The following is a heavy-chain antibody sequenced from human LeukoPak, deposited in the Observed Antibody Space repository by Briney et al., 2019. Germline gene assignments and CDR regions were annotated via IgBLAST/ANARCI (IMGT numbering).Heavy chain of an antibody. CDR3: AADNIAAAGTPFDY. V-gene: IGHV1-58*02. D-gene: IGHD6-13*01. J-gene: IGHJ4*02. Sequence: GTSVKVSCKASGLTFTSSAMQWVRQARGQRLEWIGWIVVGSGNTNYAQKFQERVTITRDMSTSTAYMELSSLRSEDTAVYYCAADNIAAAGTPFDYWGQGTLVTVSS. CDR2: IVVGSGNT. CDR1: GLTFTSSA.